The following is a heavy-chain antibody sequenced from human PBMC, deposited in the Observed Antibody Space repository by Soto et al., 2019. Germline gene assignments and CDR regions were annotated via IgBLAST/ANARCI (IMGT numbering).Heavy chain of an antibody. V-gene: IGHV3-23*01. CDR3: AKVHDSSGYYYDY. Sequence: WGSLRLSCAASGFTFSSYAMSWVRQAPGKGLEWVSAISGSGGSTYYADSVKGRFTISRDNSKNTLYLQMNSLRAEDTAVYYCAKVHDSSGYYYDYWGQGTLVTVSS. D-gene: IGHD3-22*01. J-gene: IGHJ4*02. CDR2: ISGSGGST. CDR1: GFTFSSYA.